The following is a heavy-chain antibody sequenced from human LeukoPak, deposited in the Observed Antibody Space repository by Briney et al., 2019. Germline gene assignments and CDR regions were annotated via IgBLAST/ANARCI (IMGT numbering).Heavy chain of an antibody. D-gene: IGHD3-10*01. CDR1: GFTFDDYA. CDR2: ISWNSGSI. V-gene: IGHV3-9*01. J-gene: IGHJ4*02. CDR3: AKDRSYGSGSYWLDFDY. Sequence: PGRSLRLSCAASGFTFDDYAMHWVRQAPGKGLEWVSGISWNSGSIGYADSVKGRFTISRDNAKNSLYLQMNSLRAEDTALYYCAKDRSYGSGSYWLDFDYWGQGTLATVSS.